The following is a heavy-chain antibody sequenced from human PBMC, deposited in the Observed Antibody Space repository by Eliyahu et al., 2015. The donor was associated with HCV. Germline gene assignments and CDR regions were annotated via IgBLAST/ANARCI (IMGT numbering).Heavy chain of an antibody. CDR2: SYDGSNK. Sequence: SYDGSNKYYADSVKGRFTISRDNSKNTLYLQMNSLRAEDTAVYYCARDLSRLWGQGTLVTVSS. D-gene: IGHD4-11*01. V-gene: IGHV3-30-3*01. J-gene: IGHJ4*02. CDR3: ARDLSRL.